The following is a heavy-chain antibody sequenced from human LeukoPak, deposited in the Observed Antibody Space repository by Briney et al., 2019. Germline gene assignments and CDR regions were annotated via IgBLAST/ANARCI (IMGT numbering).Heavy chain of an antibody. CDR2: INPNSGGT. V-gene: IGHV1-2*02. Sequence: ASVKVSCKASGYTFTGYYMHWVRQAPGQGLEWMGWINPNSGGTNYAQKFQGRVTMTRDTPISTAYMELGRLRSDDTAVYYCARSGYWDWYFDLWCRGTLVTVSS. D-gene: IGHD3-22*01. J-gene: IGHJ2*01. CDR3: ARSGYWDWYFDL. CDR1: GYTFTGYY.